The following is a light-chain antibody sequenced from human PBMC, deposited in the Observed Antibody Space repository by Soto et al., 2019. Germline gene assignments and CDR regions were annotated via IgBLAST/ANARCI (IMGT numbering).Light chain of an antibody. CDR3: CSYAGANCV. CDR2: EVT. Sequence: QSALTQPASVSGSPGQSITISCTGTSRNIGNYNLVSWYQHHPGKAPKLIIYEVTKRPSGVSNRFSGSKSGNTASLTSSGLQAEDEADYSCCSYAGANCVFGGGTQLTVL. V-gene: IGLV2-23*02. J-gene: IGLJ3*02. CDR1: SRNIGNYNL.